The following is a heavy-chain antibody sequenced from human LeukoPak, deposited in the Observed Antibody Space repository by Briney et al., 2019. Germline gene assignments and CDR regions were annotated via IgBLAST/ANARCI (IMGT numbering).Heavy chain of an antibody. CDR1: GGSISSYY. Sequence: PSETLSLTCTVSGGSISSYYWSWIRQPAGKGLEWIGSIYYSGSTYYNPSLKSRVTISVDTSKNQFSLKLSSVTAADTAVYYCASLGSYDYFDYWGQGTLVTVSS. CDR3: ASLGSYDYFDY. CDR2: IYYSGST. V-gene: IGHV4-59*05. D-gene: IGHD1-26*01. J-gene: IGHJ4*02.